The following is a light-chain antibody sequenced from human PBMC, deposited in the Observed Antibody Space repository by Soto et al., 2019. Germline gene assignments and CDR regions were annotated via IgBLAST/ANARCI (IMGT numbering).Light chain of an antibody. V-gene: IGKV1D-12*01. Sequence: DIPLTQSPSSVSASVGDSVTITCRASQGLSSWLAWYQQKPGKAPKLLIYAASTLKSGVPSRFGGSGTGTDFTLTISSLQPESFAQYYYQPDNICPITVAQSTRLEIK. J-gene: IGKJ5*01. CDR2: AAS. CDR1: QGLSSW. CDR3: QPDNICPIT.